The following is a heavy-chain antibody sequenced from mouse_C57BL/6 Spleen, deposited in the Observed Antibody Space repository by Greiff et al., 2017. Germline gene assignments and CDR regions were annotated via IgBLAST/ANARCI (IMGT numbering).Heavy chain of an antibody. V-gene: IGHV5-9*01. Sequence: EVMLVESGGGLVKPGGSLKLSCAASGFTFSSYTMSWVRQTPEKRLEWVATISGGGGNTYYPDSVKGRFTISRDNAKNTLYLQMSSLRSEDTALYYWARPPLYDGHMGFAYWGQGTLVTVSA. D-gene: IGHD2-3*01. J-gene: IGHJ3*01. CDR3: ARPPLYDGHMGFAY. CDR2: ISGGGGNT. CDR1: GFTFSSYT.